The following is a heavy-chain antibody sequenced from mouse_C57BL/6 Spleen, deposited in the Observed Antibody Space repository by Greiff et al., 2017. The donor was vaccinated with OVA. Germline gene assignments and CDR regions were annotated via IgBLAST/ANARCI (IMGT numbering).Heavy chain of an antibody. V-gene: IGHV1-69*01. D-gene: IGHD1-1*01. J-gene: IGHJ4*01. CDR1: GYTFTSYW. Sequence: QVQLQQSGAELVMPGASVKLSCKASGYTFTSYWMHWVKQRPGQGLEWIGEIDPSDSYTNYNQKFKGKSTLTVDKSSSTAYMQLSSLTSEDSAVYYCARFWSTGVATDAMDYWGQGTSVTVSS. CDR2: IDPSDSYT. CDR3: ARFWSTGVATDAMDY.